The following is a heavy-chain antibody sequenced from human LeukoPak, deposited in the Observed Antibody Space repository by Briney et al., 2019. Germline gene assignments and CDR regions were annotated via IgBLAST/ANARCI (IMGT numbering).Heavy chain of an antibody. CDR2: ISGSGVST. Sequence: GGSLRLSCAASGFTFSSYAMSWVRQAPGKGLEWVSAISGSGVSTYYADSVKGRFTVSRDNSKNTLYLQMSSLRAEDTAVYYCAKVSGYYWVGYFDYWGQGTLVTVSS. J-gene: IGHJ4*02. D-gene: IGHD3-22*01. CDR3: AKVSGYYWVGYFDY. CDR1: GFTFSSYA. V-gene: IGHV3-23*01.